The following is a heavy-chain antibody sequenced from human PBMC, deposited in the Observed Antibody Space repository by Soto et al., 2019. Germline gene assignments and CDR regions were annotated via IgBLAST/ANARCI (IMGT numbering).Heavy chain of an antibody. CDR2: IYNSGST. Sequence: PSETLSLTCTVSGVSISSYYWSWIRQPPWKGLEWIGYIYNSGSTNYNPSLKRRVSISIDTSMNQFSLNLNSVTAADTAVYYCARAEFRSRSLHYYYGLDVWGQGTTVTVSS. V-gene: IGHV4-59*01. CDR3: ARAEFRSRSLHYYYGLDV. J-gene: IGHJ6*02. CDR1: GVSISSYY. D-gene: IGHD3-10*01.